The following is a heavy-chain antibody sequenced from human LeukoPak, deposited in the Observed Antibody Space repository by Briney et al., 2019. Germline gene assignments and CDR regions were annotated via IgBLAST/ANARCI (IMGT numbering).Heavy chain of an antibody. J-gene: IGHJ4*02. CDR2: ISGDGGSI. D-gene: IGHD6-13*01. CDR3: AKEDYSSSWYALDY. CDR1: GFTFDDYA. V-gene: IGHV3-43*02. Sequence: GGSLRLSCAASGFTFDDYAIYWVRHGPGEGLEWVSLISGDGGSIYYADSVKGRFTISRDNSKNSLYLQMNSLRTEDTALYYCAKEDYSSSWYALDYWGQGTLVTVSS.